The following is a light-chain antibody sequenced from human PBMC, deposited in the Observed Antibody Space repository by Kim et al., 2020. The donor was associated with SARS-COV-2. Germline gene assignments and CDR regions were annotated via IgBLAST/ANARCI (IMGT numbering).Light chain of an antibody. V-gene: IGLV2-18*02. CDR1: SSDVGNYNR. CDR2: EVS. J-gene: IGLJ2*01. CDR3: SSYTSSDTYVL. Sequence: QSALTQPPSVSGSLGQSVTISCTGTSSDVGNYNRVSWYQQPPGTAPKLMIYEVSNRHSGVPDRFSGSKSGNTASLTISGLQDEDEADYYCSSYTSSDTYVLFGGGTQLTVL.